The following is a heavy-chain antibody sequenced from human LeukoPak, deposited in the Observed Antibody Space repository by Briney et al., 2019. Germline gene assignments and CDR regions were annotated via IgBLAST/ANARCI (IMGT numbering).Heavy chain of an antibody. V-gene: IGHV4-59*01. D-gene: IGHD3-10*01. CDR2: IYYTGST. CDR1: GGSISSYY. J-gene: IGHJ3*02. Sequence: PSETLSLTCTVSGGSISSYYWSWIRQPPGKGLEWIEYIYYTGSTSYNPSLKSRVTISMDTSKNQFSLKLSSVTAADSAVYYCARSDYSGSGTYTEFDAFDIWGQGPMVTVSS. CDR3: ARSDYSGSGTYTEFDAFDI.